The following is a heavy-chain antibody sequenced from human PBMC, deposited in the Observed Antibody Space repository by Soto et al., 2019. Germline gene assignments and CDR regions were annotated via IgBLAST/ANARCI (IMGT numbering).Heavy chain of an antibody. J-gene: IGHJ6*02. Sequence: SVKVSCKVSGGTFSSYAISWVRQAPGQGLEWMGGIIPIFGTANYAQKFQGRVTITADKSTSTAYMELSSLRSEDTAVYYCASPDYSSSPYYYGMDVWGQGTTVTVSS. D-gene: IGHD6-6*01. CDR1: GGTFSSYA. CDR2: IIPIFGTA. V-gene: IGHV1-69*06. CDR3: ASPDYSSSPYYYGMDV.